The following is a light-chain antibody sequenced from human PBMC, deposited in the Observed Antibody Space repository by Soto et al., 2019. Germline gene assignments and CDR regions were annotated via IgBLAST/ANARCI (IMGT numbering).Light chain of an antibody. CDR3: QQYGDSLLT. J-gene: IGKJ4*01. Sequence: EIVWTQSPGTLSLSPGDEATLSCKASQAVTSKFLAWYQQKPGQHPRLLILGASTRATGIADRLSGSGSGTDFTLTISRLEPEEFAVYYCQQYGDSLLTFGGGTKVDIK. CDR2: GAS. V-gene: IGKV3-20*01. CDR1: QAVTSKF.